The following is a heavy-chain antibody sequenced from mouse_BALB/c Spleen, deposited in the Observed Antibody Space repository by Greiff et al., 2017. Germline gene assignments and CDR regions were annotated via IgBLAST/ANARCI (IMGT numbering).Heavy chain of an antibody. J-gene: IGHJ4*01. D-gene: IGHD1-1*01. Sequence: EVKLEESGGGLVQPGGSMKLSCVASGFTFSNYWMNWVRQSPEKGLEWVAEIRLKSNNYATHYAESVKGRFTISRDDSKSSVYLQMNNLRAEDTGIYYCTITTVVRAMDYWGQGTSVTVSS. CDR2: IRLKSNNYAT. CDR1: GFTFSNYW. CDR3: TITTVVRAMDY. V-gene: IGHV6-6*02.